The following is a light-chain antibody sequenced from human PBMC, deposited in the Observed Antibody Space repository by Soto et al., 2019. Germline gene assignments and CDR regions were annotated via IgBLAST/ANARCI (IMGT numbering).Light chain of an antibody. Sequence: AIQMTQSPSSLSASVGVRVAMTCRASPGIRNDLAWYQQNPGEAPKLLIYGPSNLQSGVPSRFSGSGSDTDFTLTISSLQPEDCAIYYCLQDYSYPRTFRLGTRVEIK. V-gene: IGKV1-6*01. J-gene: IGKJ1*01. CDR3: LQDYSYPRT. CDR1: PGIRND. CDR2: GPS.